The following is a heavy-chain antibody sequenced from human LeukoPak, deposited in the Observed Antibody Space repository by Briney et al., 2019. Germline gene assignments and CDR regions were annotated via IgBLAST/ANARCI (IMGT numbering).Heavy chain of an antibody. D-gene: IGHD2-2*01. Sequence: GGSLRLSCAASGFTFSSYAMSWVRQAPGKGLEWVSAISGSGGSTYYADSVKGRFTISRDNSKNTLYLQMNSLRAEDTAVYYCARGAYCSSTSCYLFDYWGQGTLVSVSS. CDR2: ISGSGGST. J-gene: IGHJ4*02. V-gene: IGHV3-23*01. CDR1: GFTFSSYA. CDR3: ARGAYCSSTSCYLFDY.